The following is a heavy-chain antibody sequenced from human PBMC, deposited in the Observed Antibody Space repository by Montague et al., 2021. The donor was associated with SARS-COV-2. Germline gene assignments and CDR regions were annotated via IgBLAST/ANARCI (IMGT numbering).Heavy chain of an antibody. J-gene: IGHJ5*02. CDR1: GGSMSDHY. Sequence: SETLSLTCTVSGGSMSDHYWTWIRQPRGEGLEWLAYIYYSGGINSNASLKSRVSMSVDTSKNQFSLKLTSVTAADTAVYYCARAVSVRRAVNWFDPWGQGTLVTVSS. CDR3: ARAVSVRRAVNWFDP. V-gene: IGHV4-59*11. D-gene: IGHD3-10*01. CDR2: IYYSGGI.